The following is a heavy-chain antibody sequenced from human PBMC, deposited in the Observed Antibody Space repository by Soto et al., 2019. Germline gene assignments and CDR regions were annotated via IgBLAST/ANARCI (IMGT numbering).Heavy chain of an antibody. CDR3: ARDPDGGDYGDYGTVDY. V-gene: IGHV3-48*01. D-gene: IGHD4-17*01. Sequence: GGSLRLSCAASGFTFSSYSMNWVRQAPGKGLEWVSYISSSSSTIYYADSVKGRFTISRDNAKNSLYLQMNSLRAEDTAVYYCARDPDGGDYGDYGTVDYWGQGTLVTVSS. CDR1: GFTFSSYS. CDR2: ISSSSSTI. J-gene: IGHJ4*02.